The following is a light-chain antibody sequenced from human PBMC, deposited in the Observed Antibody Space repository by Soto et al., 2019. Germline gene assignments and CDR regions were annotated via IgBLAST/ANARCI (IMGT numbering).Light chain of an antibody. CDR3: QSYYSSLSGLEV. CDR2: GNN. Sequence: VLTQPPSVSGAPGQRVTISCTGNSASIGAGYDVHWYQQLPGTAPRLLIYGNNNRPSGVPDRFSGSKSGTSASLAITGLQAEDEADYYCQSYYSSLSGLEVFGGGTKLTVL. V-gene: IGLV1-40*01. J-gene: IGLJ3*02. CDR1: SASIGAGYD.